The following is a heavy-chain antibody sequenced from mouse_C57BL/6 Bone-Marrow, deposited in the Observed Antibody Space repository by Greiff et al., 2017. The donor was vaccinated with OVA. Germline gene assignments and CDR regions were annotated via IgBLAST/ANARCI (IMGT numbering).Heavy chain of an antibody. CDR3: TAWLLRGAY. V-gene: IGHV14-4*01. Sequence: VHVKQSGAELVRPGASVKLSCTASGFNIKDDYMHWVKQRPEQGLEWIGWIDPENGDTEYASKFQGKATITADTSSNTAYLQLSSLTSEDTAVYYCTAWLLRGAYWGQGTLVTVSA. J-gene: IGHJ3*01. CDR1: GFNIKDDY. CDR2: IDPENGDT. D-gene: IGHD2-3*01.